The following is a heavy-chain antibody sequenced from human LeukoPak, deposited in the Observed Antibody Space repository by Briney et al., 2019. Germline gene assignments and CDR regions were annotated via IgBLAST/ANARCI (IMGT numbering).Heavy chain of an antibody. J-gene: IGHJ4*02. CDR1: GFTLSDYY. CDR3: ARVVSTSCLDY. D-gene: IGHD2-2*01. V-gene: IGHV3-30*01. CDR2: ISYDGSNK. Sequence: GGSLRLSCAASGFTLSDYYMSWIRQAPGKGLEWVAVISYDGSNKYFADSVKGRFTISRDNSKNTLYLQMNSLRTEDTAVYNCARVVSTSCLDYWGQGTLVTVSS.